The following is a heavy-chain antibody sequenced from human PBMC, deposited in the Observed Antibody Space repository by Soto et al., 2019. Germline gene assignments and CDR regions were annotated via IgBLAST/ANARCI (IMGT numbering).Heavy chain of an antibody. J-gene: IGHJ6*02. CDR1: GFTFENYA. CDR2: ISGSGGTT. D-gene: IGHD3-3*01. CDR3: AKDSWAIFGVPAGEYYAMDV. Sequence: GSLRLSCVASGFTFENYAMSWVRQAPGKGLEWVSAISGSGGTTYYSDSVKGRFTISRDNSKNTVYLQMNDLRVEDAAEYFCAKDSWAIFGVPAGEYYAMDVWGQGTTVTVSS. V-gene: IGHV3-23*01.